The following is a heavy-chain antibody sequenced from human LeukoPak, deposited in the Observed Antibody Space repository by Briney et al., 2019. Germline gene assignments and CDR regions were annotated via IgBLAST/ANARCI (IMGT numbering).Heavy chain of an antibody. D-gene: IGHD3-22*01. Sequence: GGSLRLSCVASGFTFSNHWMSRVRQAPGKGLEWVANIQKDGSEKHYVASVEGRFTISRDNAENSLFLQLNSLRADDTAVYYCVRLWDNSGFFGYWGQGALVTVSS. V-gene: IGHV3-7*01. CDR2: IQKDGSEK. CDR3: VRLWDNSGFFGY. CDR1: GFTFSNHW. J-gene: IGHJ4*02.